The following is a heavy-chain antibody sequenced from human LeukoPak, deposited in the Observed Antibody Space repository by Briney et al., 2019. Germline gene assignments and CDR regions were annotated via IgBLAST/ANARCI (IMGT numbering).Heavy chain of an antibody. CDR3: ARDILAGTVCYFDY. CDR1: GGSISSSSYY. V-gene: IGHV4-61*02. Sequence: PSETLSLTCTVSGGSISSSSYYWSWIRQPAGKGLEWIGRIYTSGSTNYNPSLKSRVTMSVDTSKNQFSLKLSSVTAADTAVYYCARDILAGTVCYFDYWGQGTLVTVSS. J-gene: IGHJ4*02. CDR2: IYTSGST. D-gene: IGHD3/OR15-3a*01.